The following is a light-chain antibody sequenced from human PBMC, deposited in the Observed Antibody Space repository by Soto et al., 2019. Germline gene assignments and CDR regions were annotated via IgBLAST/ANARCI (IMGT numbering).Light chain of an antibody. CDR3: QHL. Sequence: IQLIQSPSSLSASVGDRVTITCQASQDISNYLNWYQQKPGKAPKPLIYDASNLETGVPSRFSGSGSGTDFTFTISRLQPEDIATYYCQHLFGPGTKMDIK. CDR1: QDISNY. J-gene: IGKJ3*01. CDR2: DAS. V-gene: IGKV1-33*01.